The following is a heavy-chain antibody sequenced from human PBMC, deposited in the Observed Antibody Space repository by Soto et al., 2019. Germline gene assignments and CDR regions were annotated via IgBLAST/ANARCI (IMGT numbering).Heavy chain of an antibody. CDR3: ARVRVGSGWSFDY. CDR1: GFTFSSYW. V-gene: IGHV3-7*01. J-gene: IGHJ4*02. CDR2: MKHDGSDK. D-gene: IGHD6-19*01. Sequence: EVQLVESGGGLVQPGGSLRLSCAASGFTFSSYWMTWVRQAPGKGLEWVAYMKHDGSDKYYVDSMKGRFTISRDNAKISLYLQMNSLRAEDTAVYYCARVRVGSGWSFDYWGQGTLVTVSS.